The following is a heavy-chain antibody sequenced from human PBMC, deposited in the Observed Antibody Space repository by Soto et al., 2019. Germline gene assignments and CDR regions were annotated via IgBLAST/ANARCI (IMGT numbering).Heavy chain of an antibody. CDR1: GGSISSGGYY. Sequence: QVQLQESGPGLVKPSQTLSLTCTVSGGSISSGGYYWSWIRQHPGKGLEWIGYIYYSGSTYYNPALKSRVTISVDTSKNQFSLKLSSVTAADTAVYYCARVVRDYYDSSGYWEGWGQGTLVTVSS. J-gene: IGHJ4*02. CDR3: ARVVRDYYDSSGYWEG. V-gene: IGHV4-31*03. CDR2: IYYSGST. D-gene: IGHD3-22*01.